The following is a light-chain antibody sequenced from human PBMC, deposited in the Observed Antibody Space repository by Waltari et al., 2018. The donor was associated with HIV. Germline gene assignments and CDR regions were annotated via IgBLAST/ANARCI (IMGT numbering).Light chain of an antibody. J-gene: IGLJ1*01. V-gene: IGLV2-14*03. CDR2: DVK. CDR3: CSYTSGSTHV. CDR1: RRAIGDYNY. Sequence: QSALTQPASLSGSPGPSLTLSCSGFRRAIGDYNYVSWYQQYQGKVPKLIIYDVKYRPSGVSNRFSGSKSDSAAFLNISGLQTEDEAVYHCCSYTSGSTHVFGTGTEVTVL.